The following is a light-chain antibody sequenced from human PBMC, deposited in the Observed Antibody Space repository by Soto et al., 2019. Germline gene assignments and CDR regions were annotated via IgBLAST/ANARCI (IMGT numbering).Light chain of an antibody. Sequence: QSALTQPASVSGSPGQSITISCTGTSSDIGSYDLVSWYQQHPGTAPKLIIYEVNNRPSGVSRRFSGSKAGNTASLTISGLLDDDEADYFCASFRSGTILVFGSGTKVTV. CDR1: SSDIGSYDL. CDR3: ASFRSGTILV. CDR2: EVN. V-gene: IGLV2-14*02. J-gene: IGLJ1*01.